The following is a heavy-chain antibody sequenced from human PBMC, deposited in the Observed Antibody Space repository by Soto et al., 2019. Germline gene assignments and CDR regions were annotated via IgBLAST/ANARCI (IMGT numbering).Heavy chain of an antibody. J-gene: IGHJ4*02. V-gene: IGHV3-13*01. CDR2: ISTTGGT. D-gene: IGHD2-15*01. Sequence: EVQLVESGGGLVQPGGSLRLSCAASGFTFSTDDMHWVRQATGKGLEWVAAISTTGGTHYPDSVKGRFTISRDDAKNSLYLQMNRLGAGATAVYYCARGRSRSSCYDYRGQGALVTFSP. CDR3: ARGRSRSSCYDY. CDR1: GFTFSTDD.